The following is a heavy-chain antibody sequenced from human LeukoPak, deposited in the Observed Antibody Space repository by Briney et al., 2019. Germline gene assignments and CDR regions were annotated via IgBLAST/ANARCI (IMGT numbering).Heavy chain of an antibody. CDR3: GGLHTSELP. D-gene: IGHD1-7*01. Sequence: PWGSLRLSCVASGFSFDKFGMHWVRQAPGKGLEYVSSVSADESGKYYTKSPRARFSISRDNSKNTMYLQLGNLRPDDMGIYYCGGLHTSELPCGPGTLVTVSS. CDR1: GFSFDKFG. J-gene: IGHJ5*02. CDR2: VSADESGK. V-gene: IGHV3-64*01.